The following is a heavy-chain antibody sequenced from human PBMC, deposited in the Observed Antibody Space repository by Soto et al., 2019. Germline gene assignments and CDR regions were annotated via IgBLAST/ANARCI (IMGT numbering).Heavy chain of an antibody. D-gene: IGHD3-22*01. J-gene: IGHJ3*02. CDR3: ARVHSSGYYLGAFDI. Sequence: ASVKVSCKASGYTFTGYYMHWVRQAPGQGLEWMGWINPNSGDTNYAQKFQGWVTMTRDTSISTAYMELSRLRSDDTAVYYSARVHSSGYYLGAFDIWGQGTMVTVSS. V-gene: IGHV1-2*04. CDR2: INPNSGDT. CDR1: GYTFTGYY.